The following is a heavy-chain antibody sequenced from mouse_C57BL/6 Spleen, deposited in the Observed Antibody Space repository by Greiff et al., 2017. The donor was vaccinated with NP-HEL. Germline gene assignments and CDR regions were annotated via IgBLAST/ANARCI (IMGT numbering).Heavy chain of an antibody. D-gene: IGHD2-4*01. J-gene: IGHJ1*03. CDR2: ISSGGDYI. Sequence: EVKLVESGEGLVKPGGSLKLSCAASGFTFSSYAMSWVRQTPEKRLEWVAYISSGGDYIYYADTVKGRFTISRDNARNTLYLQMSSLKSEDTAMYYCTREDDYHWYFDVWGTGTTVTVSS. CDR3: TREDDYHWYFDV. CDR1: GFTFSSYA. V-gene: IGHV5-9-1*02.